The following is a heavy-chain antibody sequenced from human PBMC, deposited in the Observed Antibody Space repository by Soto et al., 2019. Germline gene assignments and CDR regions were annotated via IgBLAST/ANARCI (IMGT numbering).Heavy chain of an antibody. CDR3: ARADKTIVPLAQ. Sequence: PSDTLALTFTVSVGSISCYFCQWRRQPPGKGLEWIGYMSYTGNTNYNPSRTRRVSISVDTSKNQLSLNLNSVTAADTAVYYCARADKTIVPLAQWGQGTMVTVSS. J-gene: IGHJ4*02. CDR1: VGSISCYF. CDR2: MSYTGNT. D-gene: IGHD3-10*01. V-gene: IGHV4-59*01.